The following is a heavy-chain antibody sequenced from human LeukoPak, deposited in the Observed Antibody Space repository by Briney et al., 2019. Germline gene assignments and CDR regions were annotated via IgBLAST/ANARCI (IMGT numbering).Heavy chain of an antibody. CDR3: ARDRSLNGGNSNGYFDS. CDR2: ISTGGDNT. CDR1: GFTFNTYT. J-gene: IGHJ4*02. Sequence: PGGSLRLSCAASGFTFNTYTMNWVRLTPGRGLEWVSVISTGGDNTYYTDSVKGRFTISRDNSKNTFYLQMNSLRAEDTAIYYCARDRSLNGGNSNGYFDSWGQGTLVTVSS. D-gene: IGHD4-23*01. V-gene: IGHV3-23*01.